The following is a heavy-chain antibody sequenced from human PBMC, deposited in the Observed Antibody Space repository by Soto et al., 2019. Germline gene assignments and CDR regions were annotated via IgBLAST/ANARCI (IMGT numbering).Heavy chain of an antibody. Sequence: SETLSLTCTVSGGSISSYYWSWIRQPPGKGLEWIGYIYYSGSTNYNPSLKSRVTISVDTSKNQFSLKLSSVTAADTAVYYCARLEITFGGVIEYYFDYWGQGTLVTVSS. CDR1: GGSISSYY. J-gene: IGHJ4*02. V-gene: IGHV4-59*08. CDR3: ARLEITFGGVIEYYFDY. D-gene: IGHD3-16*02. CDR2: IYYSGST.